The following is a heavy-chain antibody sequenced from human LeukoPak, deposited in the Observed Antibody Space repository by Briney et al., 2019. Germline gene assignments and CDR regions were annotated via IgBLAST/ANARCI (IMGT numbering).Heavy chain of an antibody. V-gene: IGHV4-59*11. D-gene: IGHD3-9*01. CDR2: IYYSGST. CDR3: ARGTYDILTGYFDAFDI. CDR1: GGSISSHH. Sequence: SETLSLTRTVSGGSISSHHWSWIRQPPGKGLEWIGYIYYSGSTNYNPSLKSRVTISVDTSKNQFSLKLSSVTAADTAVYYCARGTYDILTGYFDAFDIWGQGTMVTVSS. J-gene: IGHJ3*02.